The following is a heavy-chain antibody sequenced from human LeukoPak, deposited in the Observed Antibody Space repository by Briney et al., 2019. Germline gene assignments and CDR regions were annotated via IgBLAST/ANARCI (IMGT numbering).Heavy chain of an antibody. CDR2: IKQDGSEK. Sequence: GGSLRLSCAASGFTFSSYWMSWVRQAPGKGLEWVANIKQDGSEKYYVDSVKGRFTNSRDNSKNTPYLQMNSLRAEDTAVYYCAKGLKQWTTPEDNWFDPWGQGTLVTVSS. J-gene: IGHJ5*02. CDR1: GFTFSSYW. V-gene: IGHV3-7*01. D-gene: IGHD6-19*01. CDR3: AKGLKQWTTPEDNWFDP.